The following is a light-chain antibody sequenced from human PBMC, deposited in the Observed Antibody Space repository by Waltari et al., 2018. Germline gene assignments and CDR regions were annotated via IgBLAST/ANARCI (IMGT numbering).Light chain of an antibody. CDR2: GAS. V-gene: IGKV3-20*01. CDR1: QTVRSNY. Sequence: EIVLAQSADTLSLSPGERATLSCRASQTVRSNYLAWFQQKPGQAPRLLIYGASSRATGIPDRFSGSGSGTDFTRTISRLEPEDFAVYYGQQYVSPPETFGHGTKVEI. J-gene: IGKJ1*01. CDR3: QQYVSPPET.